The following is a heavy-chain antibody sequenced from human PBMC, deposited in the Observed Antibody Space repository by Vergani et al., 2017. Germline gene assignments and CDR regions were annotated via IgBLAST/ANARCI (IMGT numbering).Heavy chain of an antibody. CDR2: ISGSGGST. D-gene: IGHD3-10*01. CDR1: GFTFNHYA. V-gene: IGHV3-23*01. CDR3: AKGTGIWFGPRDY. Sequence: EVQLLESGGDLVQPGGSLRLSCAASGFTFNHYAMNWVRQAPGKGLEWVSGISGSGGSTYYAGSVKGRFTISRDSSKNTLYLQMNSLSAGDTAVYYCAKGTGIWFGPRDYWGQGTLVTVSS. J-gene: IGHJ4*02.